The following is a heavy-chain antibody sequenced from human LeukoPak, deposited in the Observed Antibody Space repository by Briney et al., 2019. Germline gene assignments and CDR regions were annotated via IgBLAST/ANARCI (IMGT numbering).Heavy chain of an antibody. CDR3: AKSLYGGCDY. CDR2: IYGDGRT. D-gene: IGHD3-16*02. Sequence: GGSLRLSCAASGFTVSSNYMNWVRQAPGKGLEWVSIIYGDGRTYYADSVKGRFTIFRDNSKNTVYLQMNSLRVEDTAVYYCAKSLYGGCDYWGQGTVVTVSS. V-gene: IGHV3-53*01. CDR1: GFTVSSNY. J-gene: IGHJ4*02.